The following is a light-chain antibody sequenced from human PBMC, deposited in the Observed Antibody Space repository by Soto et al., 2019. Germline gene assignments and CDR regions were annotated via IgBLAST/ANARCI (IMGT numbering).Light chain of an antibody. CDR3: SAWDDSLNGWV. J-gene: IGLJ3*02. CDR1: SANIGSNT. CDR2: SND. Sequence: QSVLTQPPSASGTPGQRVTISCSGSSANIGSNTVNWYQQLPGTAPKLLIYSNDQRSSGVPDRFSGSKSGTSASLAISGLQSEDEADYSCSAWDDSLNGWVFGGGTKLTVL. V-gene: IGLV1-44*01.